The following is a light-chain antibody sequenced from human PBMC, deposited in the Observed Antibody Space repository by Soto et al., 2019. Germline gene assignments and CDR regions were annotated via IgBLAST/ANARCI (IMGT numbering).Light chain of an antibody. V-gene: IGKV1-27*01. CDR2: GAS. CDR1: QDIINH. CDR3: QNYHLALGT. J-gene: IGKJ5*01. Sequence: DIPMTQSPSSLSASVGDTVTITCRASQDIINHLAWYQQRPGKVPNLLIYGASTLHSGVPSRFRGSGSGTHFTLPISSLQPEDVATYYCQNYHLALGTFGQGTRLEIK.